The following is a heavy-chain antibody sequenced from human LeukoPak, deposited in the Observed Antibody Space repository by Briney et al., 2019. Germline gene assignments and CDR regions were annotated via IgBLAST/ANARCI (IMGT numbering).Heavy chain of an antibody. CDR2: IYHSGST. Sequence: SETLSLTCAVSGGSISSGGYSWSWIRQPPGKGLEWIGYIYHSGSTYYNPSLKSRVTISVDTSKNQFSLKLSSVTAADTAVYYCARAKTYRGVRGLYYFDYWGQGTLVTVSS. D-gene: IGHD3-10*01. J-gene: IGHJ4*02. CDR1: GGSISSGGYS. V-gene: IGHV4-30-2*01. CDR3: ARAKTYRGVRGLYYFDY.